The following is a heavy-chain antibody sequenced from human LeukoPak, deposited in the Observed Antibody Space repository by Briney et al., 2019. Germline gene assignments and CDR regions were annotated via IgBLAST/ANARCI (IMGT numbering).Heavy chain of an antibody. CDR2: IYHSGST. CDR3: ARVSSDWFYFHS. CDR1: GYFISSGNY. J-gene: IGHJ4*02. Sequence: SETLSLTCAVSGYFISSGNYWGWIRQPPGKGLEWIGSIYHSGSTYYNPSLKSRVTISVDTSKNQFSLKLNSVTATDTAVYYFARVSSDWFYFHSWGQGTLVTVSS. D-gene: IGHD3-9*01. V-gene: IGHV4-38-2*01.